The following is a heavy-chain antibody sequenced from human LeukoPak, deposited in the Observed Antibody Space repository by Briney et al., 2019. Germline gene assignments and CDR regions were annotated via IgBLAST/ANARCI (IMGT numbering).Heavy chain of an antibody. V-gene: IGHV3-23*01. CDR1: GFTFSGSA. Sequence: GGSLRLSCAASGFTFSGSAMNWFGQAPGKGLEWVSRISGMGGSTNYTDSVKGRFTISRDNSKNTLYLQMNSLRAEDTAVYYCAKRTYYYDSSGYYHRIDYWGQGTLVTVSS. CDR2: ISGMGGST. J-gene: IGHJ4*02. D-gene: IGHD3-22*01. CDR3: AKRTYYYDSSGYYHRIDY.